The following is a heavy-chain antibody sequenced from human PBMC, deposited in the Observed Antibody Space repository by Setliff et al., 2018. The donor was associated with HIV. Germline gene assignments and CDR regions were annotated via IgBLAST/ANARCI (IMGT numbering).Heavy chain of an antibody. CDR2: IIPILGTP. V-gene: IGHV1-69*08. Sequence: SVKVSCKASGGTFNTYTFSWVRQAPGRGLEWMGGIIPILGTPNYAQKFQGRVKITADKATSTIYVEVNSLTFDDTAVIYCAREGGMYGSDHHFDSWGQGTPVTVSS. CDR1: GGTFNTYT. D-gene: IGHD6-19*01. CDR3: AREGGMYGSDHHFDS. J-gene: IGHJ4*02.